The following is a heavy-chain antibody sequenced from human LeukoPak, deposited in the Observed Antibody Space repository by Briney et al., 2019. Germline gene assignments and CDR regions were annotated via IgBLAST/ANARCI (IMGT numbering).Heavy chain of an antibody. CDR3: ATPGPYYYGSGSYELAFDI. Sequence: ASVKVSCKASGYTFTSYAMHWVRQAPGQRLEWMGWINAGNGNTKYSQKFQGRVTITRDTSASTAYMELSILRSEDTAVYYCATPGPYYYGSGSYELAFDIWGQGTMVTVSS. CDR2: INAGNGNT. J-gene: IGHJ3*02. D-gene: IGHD3-10*01. V-gene: IGHV1-3*01. CDR1: GYTFTSYA.